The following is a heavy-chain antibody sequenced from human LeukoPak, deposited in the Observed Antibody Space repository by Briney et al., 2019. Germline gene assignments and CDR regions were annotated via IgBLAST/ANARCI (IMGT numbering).Heavy chain of an antibody. J-gene: IGHJ4*02. D-gene: IGHD6-19*01. CDR1: GYTFTSCD. CDR3: TRGSSGRRDN. V-gene: IGHV1-8*01. CDR2: TNPNSGNT. Sequence: ASVKVSCKASGYTFTSCDINWVRQATGQGLEWMGWTNPNSGNTGYGQSFQGRITMTRDISIGTAYMELSNLTSEDTAIYYCTRGSSGRRDNWGQGTLVTVSA.